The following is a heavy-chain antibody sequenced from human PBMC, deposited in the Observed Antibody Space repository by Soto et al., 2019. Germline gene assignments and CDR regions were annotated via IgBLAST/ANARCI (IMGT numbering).Heavy chain of an antibody. Sequence: PGGSLRLSCTASGFTFGDYAMSWFRQAPGKGLEWVGFIRSKAYGGTTEYAASVKGRFTISRDDSKSIAYLQMNSLKTEDTAVYYCTRGSLTYYYDSSGNHRRNYYYGMDVWGQGTTVTVSS. CDR3: TRGSLTYYYDSSGNHRRNYYYGMDV. CDR1: GFTFGDYA. V-gene: IGHV3-49*03. CDR2: IRSKAYGGTT. D-gene: IGHD3-22*01. J-gene: IGHJ6*02.